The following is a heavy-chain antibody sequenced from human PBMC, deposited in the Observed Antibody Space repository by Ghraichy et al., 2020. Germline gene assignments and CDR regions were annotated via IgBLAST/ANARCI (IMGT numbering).Heavy chain of an antibody. Sequence: SVKVSCKASGYSFSNYGINWVRQAPGQGLEWMGWISAHKGKTKSAQKLQDRVTMTTDKSTSTDYLELRGLTSDDKAVYYCARVLTIAFPYYFDYWVQGTLVTVSS. CDR1: GYSFSNYG. J-gene: IGHJ4*02. D-gene: IGHD2/OR15-2a*01. CDR3: ARVLTIAFPYYFDY. V-gene: IGHV1-18*01. CDR2: ISAHKGKT.